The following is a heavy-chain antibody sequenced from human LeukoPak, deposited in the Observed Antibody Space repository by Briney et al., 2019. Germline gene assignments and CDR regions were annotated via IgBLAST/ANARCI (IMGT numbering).Heavy chain of an antibody. CDR1: GGTFSSYA. J-gene: IGHJ4*02. CDR2: IIPIFGTA. V-gene: IGHV1-69*01. CDR3: ARSDIVVVVAATQGYFDY. D-gene: IGHD2-15*01. Sequence: SVKVSCKASGGTFSSYAISWVRQAPGQGLEWMGGIIPIFGTANYAQKFQGRVTITADESTSTAYMELSSLRSEDTAVYYCARSDIVVVVAATQGYFDYWGRGTLVTVSS.